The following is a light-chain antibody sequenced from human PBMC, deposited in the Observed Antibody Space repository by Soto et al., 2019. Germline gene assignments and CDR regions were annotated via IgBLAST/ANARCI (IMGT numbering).Light chain of an antibody. CDR2: DAS. J-gene: IGKJ1*01. CDR3: LQHNVYPRT. CDR1: QGISNS. V-gene: IGKV1-17*03. Sequence: DIQMTQSPSTMSASVGDRVTITCRASQGISNSLAGFQQKPGKVPKRLIYDASILQSGVPSRFSGSGSVTEFTLTISSRQPEDVATYYCLQHNVYPRTFGQGTRVEVK.